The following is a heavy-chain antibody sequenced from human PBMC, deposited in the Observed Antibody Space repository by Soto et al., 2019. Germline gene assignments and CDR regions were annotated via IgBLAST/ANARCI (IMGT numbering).Heavy chain of an antibody. CDR1: GFSLSPSGMC. J-gene: IGHJ6*02. CDR2: IDWDDDK. Sequence: SGPTLVNPTQPLTLTCTFSGFSLSPSGMCVSWIRQPPGKALEWLARIDWDDDKYYSTSLKTRLTISKDTSKNQVVLTMTNMDRVDTATYNSAHSEAVYGMDVWGQGTTVTXSS. D-gene: IGHD6-19*01. V-gene: IGHV2-70*12. CDR3: AHSEAVYGMDV.